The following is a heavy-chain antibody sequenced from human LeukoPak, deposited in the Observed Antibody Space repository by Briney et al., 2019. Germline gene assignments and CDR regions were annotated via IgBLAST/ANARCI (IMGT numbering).Heavy chain of an antibody. V-gene: IGHV3-30*18. CDR3: AKDRLFNGSGSYSKAYFDY. CDR2: ISYDGSNK. J-gene: IGHJ4*02. CDR1: GFTFSSYG. D-gene: IGHD3-10*01. Sequence: PGGSLRFSCAASGFTFSSYGMHWVRQAPGKGLEWVAVISYDGSNKYYADSVKGRFTISRDNSKNTLYLQMNSLRAEDTAVYYCAKDRLFNGSGSYSKAYFDYWGQGTLVTVSS.